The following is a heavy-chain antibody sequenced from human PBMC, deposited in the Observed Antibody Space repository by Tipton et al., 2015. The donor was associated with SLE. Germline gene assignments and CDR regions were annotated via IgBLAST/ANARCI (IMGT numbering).Heavy chain of an antibody. CDR3: VRRPVAGMLGRDYWYFDL. V-gene: IGHV4-38-2*01. D-gene: IGHD6-19*01. CDR1: GYSISSGYY. Sequence: LRLSCAVSGYSISSGYYWGWIRQPPGKGLEWIGSIYHSGSTYYNPSLKSRVTISVDTSKNQFSLRLSSVTAADTAVYYCVRRPVAGMLGRDYWYFDLWGRGTLVTVSS. CDR2: IYHSGST. J-gene: IGHJ2*01.